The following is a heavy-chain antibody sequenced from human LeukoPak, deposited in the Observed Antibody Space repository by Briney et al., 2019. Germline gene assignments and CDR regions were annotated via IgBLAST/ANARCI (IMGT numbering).Heavy chain of an antibody. CDR2: IYYSGST. V-gene: IGHV4-59*01. J-gene: IGHJ4*02. CDR1: GCSISSYY. CDR3: ASSEYSSSSPDY. Sequence: SETLSLTCTVSGCSISSYYWSWIRQPPGKGREGIGYIYYSGSTNYNPSLKSRVTISVDTSKNQFSLKLSSVTAADTAVYYCASSEYSSSSPDYWGQGTLVTVSS. D-gene: IGHD6-6*01.